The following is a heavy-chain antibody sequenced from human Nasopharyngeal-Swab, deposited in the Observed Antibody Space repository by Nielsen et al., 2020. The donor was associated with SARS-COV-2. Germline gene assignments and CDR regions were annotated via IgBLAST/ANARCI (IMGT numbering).Heavy chain of an antibody. CDR2: ISGNGDRT. Sequence: GSLRLSCAASGFIFSHFGIHWVRQAPGKGLEYLSSISGNGDRTYYVESVKGRFTISRDDSKNTMYLQMDNLRIEDTAVYFCARVSGGSLKNSFDLWGQGTRVTVSS. V-gene: IGHV3-64*02. CDR1: GFIFSHFG. J-gene: IGHJ3*01. D-gene: IGHD3-16*01. CDR3: ARVSGGSLKNSFDL.